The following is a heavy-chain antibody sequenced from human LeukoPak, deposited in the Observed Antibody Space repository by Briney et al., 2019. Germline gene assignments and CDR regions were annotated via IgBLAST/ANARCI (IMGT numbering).Heavy chain of an antibody. CDR2: IYHSGNT. D-gene: IGHD2-15*01. J-gene: IGHJ4*02. CDR1: GGSIGSNIW. V-gene: IGHV4-4*02. CDR3: ASPSGASTW. Sequence: KTSGTLSLTCAVFGGSIGSNIWWSWVRQPPGKGLEWIGEIYHSGNTNYNPSLKSRVTISVDKSKNQFSLTLSSVTAADTAVYYCASPSGASTWWGQGTLVTVSS.